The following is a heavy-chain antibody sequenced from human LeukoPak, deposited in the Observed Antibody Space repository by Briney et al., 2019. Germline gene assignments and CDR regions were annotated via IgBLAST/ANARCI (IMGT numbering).Heavy chain of an antibody. Sequence: KPSETLSLNCTVSGGSISSYYWSWIRQPPGKGLEWIGYIYYSGSTNYNPSLKSRVTISVDTSKNQFSLKLSSVTAADTAVYYCARDPYYYGSGSYYDYWGQGTLITVSS. D-gene: IGHD3-10*01. J-gene: IGHJ4*02. CDR2: IYYSGST. CDR1: GGSISSYY. CDR3: ARDPYYYGSGSYYDY. V-gene: IGHV4-59*01.